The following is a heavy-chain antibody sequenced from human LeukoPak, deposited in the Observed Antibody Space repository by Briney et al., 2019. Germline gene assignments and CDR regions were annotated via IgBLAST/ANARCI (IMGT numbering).Heavy chain of an antibody. CDR3: ARGTWDGDRTFDI. Sequence: GGSLSLACAASGFTFSSYSMNWVRQAPGKGLEWISYISGSSSIIYYTPSVKGRFTISRDNGKSSLYLQMNSLRDDDTAVYFCARGTWDGDRTFDIWGQEAIGTVSS. V-gene: IGHV3-48*02. D-gene: IGHD5-24*01. CDR1: GFTFSSYS. J-gene: IGHJ3*02. CDR2: ISGSSSII.